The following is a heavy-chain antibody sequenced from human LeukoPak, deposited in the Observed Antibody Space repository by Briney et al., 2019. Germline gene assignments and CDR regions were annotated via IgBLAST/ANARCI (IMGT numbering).Heavy chain of an antibody. D-gene: IGHD2-2*01. Sequence: GGSLRLSCAASGFTFSSYSMNWVRQAPGKGLEWVSSISSSSSYIYYADSVKGRFTISRDNAKNSLYLQMNSLRAEDTAVYYCAGPTYCSSTSCYFPDAFDIWGQGTMVTVSS. J-gene: IGHJ3*02. CDR1: GFTFSSYS. CDR2: ISSSSSYI. V-gene: IGHV3-21*01. CDR3: AGPTYCSSTSCYFPDAFDI.